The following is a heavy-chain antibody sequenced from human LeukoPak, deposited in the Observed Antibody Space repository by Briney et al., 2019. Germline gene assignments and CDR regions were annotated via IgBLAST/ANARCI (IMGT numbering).Heavy chain of an antibody. Sequence: GASVKVSCKASGYTFTSYGISWVRQAPGQGLEWMGWISAYNGNTNYAQKLQGRVTMTTDTSTSTAYMELRSLRSDDTAVYYCARDVEYSSSWYNYFDYWGQGTLVTVSS. V-gene: IGHV1-18*01. CDR1: GYTFTSYG. CDR3: ARDVEYSSSWYNYFDY. CDR2: ISAYNGNT. J-gene: IGHJ4*02. D-gene: IGHD6-13*01.